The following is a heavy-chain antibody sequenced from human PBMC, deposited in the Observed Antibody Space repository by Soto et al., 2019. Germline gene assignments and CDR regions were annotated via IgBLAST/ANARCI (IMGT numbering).Heavy chain of an antibody. CDR3: ASVIQLGPRRINHGYSG. D-gene: IGHD5-18*01. V-gene: IGHV1-69*12. Sequence: QVQLVQSGAEVKKPESSVKVSCKAPGGTFSTYAISWVRQAPGQGLEWMGGIIPMFGTANYAQRFQDRVTITADESTNTVYMELSSLRSQDTAVYFCASVIQLGPRRINHGYSGWGQVTLVTVSS. J-gene: IGHJ4*02. CDR2: IIPMFGTA. CDR1: GGTFSTYA.